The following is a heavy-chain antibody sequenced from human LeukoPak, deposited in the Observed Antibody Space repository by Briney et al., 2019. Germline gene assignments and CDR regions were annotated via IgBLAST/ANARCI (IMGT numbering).Heavy chain of an antibody. CDR2: INHSGST. CDR3: ARGEWELPLDY. J-gene: IGHJ4*02. CDR1: GGSISSSSYY. V-gene: IGHV4-39*07. D-gene: IGHD1-26*01. Sequence: SETLSLTCTVSGGSISSSSYYWGWIRQPPGKGLEWIGEINHSGSTNYNPSLKSRVTISVDTSKNQFSLKLSSVTAADTAVYYCARGEWELPLDYWGQGTLVTVSS.